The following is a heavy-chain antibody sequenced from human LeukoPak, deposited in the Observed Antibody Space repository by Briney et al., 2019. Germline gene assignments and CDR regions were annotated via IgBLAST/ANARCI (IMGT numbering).Heavy chain of an antibody. CDR2: ISGNGTDT. D-gene: IGHD6-13*01. CDR1: GFNFGNYW. Sequence: GGSLRLSCAASGFNFGNYWMLWVRQGPGKGLVWVSRISGNGTDTRYADSVKGRFVVSRDNAKNSLYLQMNSLRADDTAVYYCARDPGSSSFDYWGQGTLVTVSS. CDR3: ARDPGSSSFDY. V-gene: IGHV3-74*01. J-gene: IGHJ4*02.